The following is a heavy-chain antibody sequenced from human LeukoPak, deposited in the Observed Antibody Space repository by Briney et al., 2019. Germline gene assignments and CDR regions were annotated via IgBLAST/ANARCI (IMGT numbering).Heavy chain of an antibody. V-gene: IGHV4-59*08. J-gene: IGHJ4*02. CDR3: GRGIGWYYY. CDR1: GGSINNYY. CDR2: IYYSGST. Sequence: PSETLSLTCTVSGGSINNYYWSWIRQPPGKGLEWIGYIYYSGSTNYNPSLESRVTISVDTSKNQLSLKLSSVTAADTAVYYCGRGIGWYYYWGRGTLVTVSS. D-gene: IGHD6-19*01.